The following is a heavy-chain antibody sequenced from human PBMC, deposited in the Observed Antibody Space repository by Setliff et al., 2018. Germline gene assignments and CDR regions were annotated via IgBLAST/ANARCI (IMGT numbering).Heavy chain of an antibody. V-gene: IGHV1-46*01. CDR2: IDPSGDYT. Sequence: ASVKVSCKASGYTFTGYYMHWVRQAPGQGLEWMGIIDPSGDYTNYAQKFQGRVTMTRDTSTTTVYMELSSLRSDDTAVYFCARDRVLGSTWYELIASDFWGQGSLVTVSS. J-gene: IGHJ4*02. D-gene: IGHD6-13*01. CDR3: ARDRVLGSTWYELIASDF. CDR1: GYTFTGYY.